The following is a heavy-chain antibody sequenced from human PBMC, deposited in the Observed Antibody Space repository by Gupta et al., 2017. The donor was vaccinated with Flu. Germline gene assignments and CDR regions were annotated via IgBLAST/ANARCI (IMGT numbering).Heavy chain of an antibody. D-gene: IGHD3-16*01. CDR3: ASLMKDRGYYYYGMDV. Sequence: QVQLQESGPGLVKPSGTLSLTCAVSGGSISSSNWWSWVRQPPGKGLEWIGEIYHSGSTNYNPSLKSRVTISVDKSKNQFSLKPSSVTAADTAVYYCASLMKDRGYYYYGMDVWGQGTTVPVSS. CDR2: IYHSGST. CDR1: GGSISSSNW. V-gene: IGHV4-4*02. J-gene: IGHJ6*02.